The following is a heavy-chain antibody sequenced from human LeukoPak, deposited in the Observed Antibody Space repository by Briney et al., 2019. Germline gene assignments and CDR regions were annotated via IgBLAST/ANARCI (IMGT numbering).Heavy chain of an antibody. D-gene: IGHD2-21*02. CDR1: GFAFSDAW. V-gene: IGHV3-15*01. CDR3: TTEVVVTSYFDY. J-gene: IGHJ4*02. Sequence: GGSLRLSCAASGFAFSDAWMSWVRQAPGKGLEWVGRVKRKTHGGTTQYGAPVKGRFAISRDDSKDTLYLQMNSLKTEDTGVYFCTTEVVVTSYFDYWGQGALVTVSS. CDR2: VKRKTHGGTT.